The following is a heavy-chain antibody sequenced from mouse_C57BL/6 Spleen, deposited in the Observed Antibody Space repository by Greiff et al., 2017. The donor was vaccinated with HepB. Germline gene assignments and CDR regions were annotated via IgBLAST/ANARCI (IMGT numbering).Heavy chain of an antibody. CDR2: LRSGGST. J-gene: IGHJ1*03. Sequence: QVQLKESGPGLVQPSQSLSITCTVSGFSLTSYGVHWVRQSPGKGLEWPGVLRSGGSTDYNAAFISRLSISKDNSKSQVFFKMNSLQADDTAMYYCARNYHYGSSYWYFDVWGTGTSGTGSS. CDR3: ARNYHYGSSYWYFDV. D-gene: IGHD1-1*01. V-gene: IGHV2-2*01. CDR1: GFSLTSYG.